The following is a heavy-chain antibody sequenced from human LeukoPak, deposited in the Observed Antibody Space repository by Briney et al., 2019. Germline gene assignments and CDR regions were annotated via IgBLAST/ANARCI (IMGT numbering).Heavy chain of an antibody. CDR2: IWYDGSNK. CDR1: GFTFSSYG. Sequence: GGSLGLSCAASGFTFSSYGMHWVRQAPGKGLEWVAIIWYDGSNKYYADSVKGRFTISRDNSKNTLYLQMNSLRAEDTAVYYCGRVLNYYDSSGYYFSYWGQGTLVTVSS. CDR3: GRVLNYYDSSGYYFSY. V-gene: IGHV3-30*02. J-gene: IGHJ4*02. D-gene: IGHD3-22*01.